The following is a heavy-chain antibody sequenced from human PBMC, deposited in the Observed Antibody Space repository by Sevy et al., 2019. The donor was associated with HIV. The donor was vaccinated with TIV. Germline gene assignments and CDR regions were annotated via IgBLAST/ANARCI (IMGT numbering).Heavy chain of an antibody. D-gene: IGHD2-2*01. CDR2: INPNSGGT. V-gene: IGHV1-2*04. Sequence: ASVEVSCKASGYTFTGYYMHWVRQAPGQGLEWMGWINPNSGGTNYAQKFQGWVTMTRDTSISTAYMELSRLRSDDTAVYYCARGGRDIVVVPAAMGPKYYYYYMDVWGKGTTVTVSS. CDR3: ARGGRDIVVVPAAMGPKYYYYYMDV. CDR1: GYTFTGYY. J-gene: IGHJ6*03.